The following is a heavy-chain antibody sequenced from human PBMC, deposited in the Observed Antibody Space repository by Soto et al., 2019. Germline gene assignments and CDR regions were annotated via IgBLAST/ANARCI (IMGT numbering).Heavy chain of an antibody. CDR3: ARRTWRGRADY. Sequence: EVQLLASGGGLVQPGGSLRLSCAASGFPFSSYAMSWVRQAPGKGLEWVSAIGGSGGDTVYADSVKGRFTVSRDNAENTLSLQLNSLRVEDTAIYYCARRTWRGRADYWGQGILVTVSS. CDR1: GFPFSSYA. D-gene: IGHD3-3*01. V-gene: IGHV3-23*01. J-gene: IGHJ4*02. CDR2: IGGSGGDT.